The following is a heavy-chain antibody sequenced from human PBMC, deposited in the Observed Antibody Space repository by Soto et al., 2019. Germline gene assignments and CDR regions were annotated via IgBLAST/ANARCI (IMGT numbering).Heavy chain of an antibody. CDR1: GYTFTSYY. CDR3: AREGERYRYGLGTPDAFDI. V-gene: IGHV1-46*01. Sequence: GASVKVSCKASGYTFTSYYMHWVRQAPGQGLEWMGIINPSGGSTSYAQKFQGRVTMTRDTSTSTVYMELSSLRSEDTAVYYCAREGERYRYGLGTPDAFDIWGQGTMVTVSS. J-gene: IGHJ3*02. CDR2: INPSGGST. D-gene: IGHD5-18*01.